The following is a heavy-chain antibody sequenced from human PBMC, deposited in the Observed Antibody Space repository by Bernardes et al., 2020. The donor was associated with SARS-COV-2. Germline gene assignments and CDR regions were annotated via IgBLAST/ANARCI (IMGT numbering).Heavy chain of an antibody. V-gene: IGHV4-34*01. J-gene: IGHJ5*02. D-gene: IGHD3-3*01. CDR1: GGSFSDYY. Sequence: SETLSLTCAVYGGSFSDYYWSWIRQPPGKGLEWIGEINHSGSTNYNPSLKSRVTISVDTSKNQFSLKLSSVTAADTAVYYCARGIYGRGIFGVVERHCWFDPWGQGTQVTVSS. CDR3: ARGIYGRGIFGVVERHCWFDP. CDR2: INHSGST.